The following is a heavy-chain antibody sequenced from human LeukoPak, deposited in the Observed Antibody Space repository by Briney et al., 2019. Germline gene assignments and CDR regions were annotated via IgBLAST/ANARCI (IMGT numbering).Heavy chain of an antibody. CDR1: GGSISSYY. V-gene: IGHV4-59*01. J-gene: IGHJ5*02. Sequence: PSETLSLPCTVSGGSISSYYWSWIRQPPGKGLEWIGYIYYSGSTNYNPSLKSRVTISVDTSKNQFSLKLTSVTAADTAVYYCARGEASGSYFNWFDPWGQGTLVTVSS. CDR3: ARGEASGSYFNWFDP. D-gene: IGHD3-10*01. CDR2: IYYSGST.